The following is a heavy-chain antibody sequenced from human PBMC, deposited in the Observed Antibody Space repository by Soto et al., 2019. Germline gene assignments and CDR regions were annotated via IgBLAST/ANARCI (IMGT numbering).Heavy chain of an antibody. CDR3: AKDETCYDFWRGYFAY. D-gene: IGHD3-3*01. CDR1: GFTFSSYA. V-gene: IGHV3-23*01. CDR2: ISGSGGST. J-gene: IGHJ4*02. Sequence: GGSLRLSCAASGFTFSSYAMSWVRQAPGKGLEWVSAISGSGGSTYYADSVKGRFTISRDNSKNTLYLQMNSLRAEDTAVYYCAKDETCYDFWRGYFAYWGQRTLVTVSS.